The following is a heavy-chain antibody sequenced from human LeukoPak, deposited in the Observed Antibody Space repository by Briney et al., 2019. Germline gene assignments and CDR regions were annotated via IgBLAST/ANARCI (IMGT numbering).Heavy chain of an antibody. CDR2: ISSSSSYI. CDR1: EFTITAYL. D-gene: IGHD3-22*01. CDR3: ARSPTAKYYYDSSGFY. Sequence: KTGGSLRLSCAASEFTITAYLVHWVRQAPGKGLEWASSISSSSSYIYYADSVKGRFTISRDNAKNSLYLQMNSLRAEDTAVYYCARSPTAKYYYDSSGFYWGQGTLVTVSS. J-gene: IGHJ4*02. V-gene: IGHV3-21*01.